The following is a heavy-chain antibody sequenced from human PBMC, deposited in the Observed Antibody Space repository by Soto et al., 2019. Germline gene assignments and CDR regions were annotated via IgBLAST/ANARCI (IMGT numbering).Heavy chain of an antibody. CDR3: ARSIVVVTALDY. CDR1: GYTFTGYY. D-gene: IGHD2-21*02. Sequence: ASVKVSCKASGYTFTGYYIHWVRQAPGQGLEWMGWINASNGNTKYSQKFQGRVTITRDTSASTAYMELSSLRSEDTAVYYCARSIVVVTALDYWGQGTQVTVSS. V-gene: IGHV1-3*01. CDR2: INASNGNT. J-gene: IGHJ4*02.